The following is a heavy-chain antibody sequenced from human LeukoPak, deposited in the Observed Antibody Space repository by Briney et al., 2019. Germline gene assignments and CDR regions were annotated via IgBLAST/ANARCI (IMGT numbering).Heavy chain of an antibody. CDR2: INAGNGNT. D-gene: IGHD6-6*01. J-gene: IGHJ4*02. V-gene: IGHV1-3*01. CDR1: GYTFTTYA. Sequence: ASVKVSCKASGYTFTTYAMHWVRQAPGKRLEWMGWINAGNGNTKYSQNFQGRVTITRDTSASTAYMELSSLRSEDTAVYYCARASVSSSFVYWESAYFDFWGQGTLVTVSS. CDR3: ARASVSSSFVYWESAYFDF.